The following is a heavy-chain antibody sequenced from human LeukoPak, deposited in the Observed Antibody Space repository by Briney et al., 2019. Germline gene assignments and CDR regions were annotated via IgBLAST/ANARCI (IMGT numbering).Heavy chain of an antibody. CDR1: GGSINNYY. CDR2: IYYSGST. V-gene: IGHV4-59*12. J-gene: IGHJ4*02. CDR3: ARVSFYSSSWLIDY. D-gene: IGHD6-13*01. Sequence: SETLSLTCTVSGGSINNYYWYWIRQPPGKGLEWIGYIYYSGSTYYNPSLKSRVTISVDTSKNQFSLKLSSVTAADTAVYYCARVSFYSSSWLIDYWGQGTLVTVSS.